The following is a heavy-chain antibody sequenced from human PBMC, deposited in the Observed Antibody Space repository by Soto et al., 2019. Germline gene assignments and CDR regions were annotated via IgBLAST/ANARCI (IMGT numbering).Heavy chain of an antibody. CDR2: IYYSGST. CDR3: ARRGGVATNAFDI. D-gene: IGHD5-12*01. CDR1: GGSISRYY. V-gene: IGHV4-39*01. Sequence: SETLSLTCTVSGGSISRYYWGWIRQPPGKGLEWIGIIYYSGSTYYNPSLKSRVTISVDTSKNQFSLKLSSVTAADTAVYYCARRGGVATNAFDIWGQGTMVTVSS. J-gene: IGHJ3*02.